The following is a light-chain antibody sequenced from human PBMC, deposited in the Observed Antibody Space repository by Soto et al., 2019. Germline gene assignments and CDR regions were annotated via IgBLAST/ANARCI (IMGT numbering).Light chain of an antibody. V-gene: IGLV2-14*01. J-gene: IGLJ1*01. CDR2: EVS. Sequence: QSVLTQPASVSGSPGQSITISCSGSSSDVGGYVYVSWYQQHPGKAPKLMIYEVSNRPSGISNRFSGSKSGNTASLTISGLQPEDEADYYCSSYTTSNYVFGTGTKVT. CDR3: SSYTTSNYV. CDR1: SSDVGGYVY.